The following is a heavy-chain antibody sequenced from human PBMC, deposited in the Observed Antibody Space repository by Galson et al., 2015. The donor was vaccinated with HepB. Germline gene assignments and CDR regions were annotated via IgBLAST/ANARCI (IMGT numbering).Heavy chain of an antibody. J-gene: IGHJ4*02. D-gene: IGHD4-17*01. CDR3: ARDPVGPRPSATVKSQPTPYYFDY. CDR1: GFTFSSYA. Sequence: SLRLSCAASGFTFSSYAMHWVRQAPGKGLEWVAVISYDGSKKYYADSVKGRFTISRDNSKNTLFLQMNSLTEDTAVYYCARDPVGPRPSATVKSQPTPYYFDYWGQGTLVTVSS. V-gene: IGHV3-30*04. CDR2: ISYDGSKK.